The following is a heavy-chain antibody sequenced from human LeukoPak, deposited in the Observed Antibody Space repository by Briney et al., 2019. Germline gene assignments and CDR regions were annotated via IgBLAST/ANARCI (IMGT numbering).Heavy chain of an antibody. CDR2: ISYDGSNK. J-gene: IGHJ5*02. CDR1: GFTFSSYA. V-gene: IGHV3-30-3*01. D-gene: IGHD3-22*01. CDR3: AKDRDSSGYYDWFDP. Sequence: GGSLRLSCAASGFTFSSYAMHWVRQAPGKGLEWVAVISYDGSNKYCADSVKGRFTISRDNSKNTLYLQMNSLRAEDTAVYYCAKDRDSSGYYDWFDPWGQGTLVTVSS.